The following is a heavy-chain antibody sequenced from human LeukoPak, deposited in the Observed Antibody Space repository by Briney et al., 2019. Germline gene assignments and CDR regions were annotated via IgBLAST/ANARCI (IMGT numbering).Heavy chain of an antibody. Sequence: QPGGSLRLSCAASGFTFDDYAMHWVRQAPGKGLEWVSGISWNSGSIGYADSVKGRFTISRDNAKNSLYLQVNTLRVEDTAVYYCAREDSSSHSYDYWGQGTLVTVSS. D-gene: IGHD6-6*01. CDR1: GFTFDDYA. CDR3: AREDSSSHSYDY. J-gene: IGHJ4*02. CDR2: ISWNSGSI. V-gene: IGHV3-9*01.